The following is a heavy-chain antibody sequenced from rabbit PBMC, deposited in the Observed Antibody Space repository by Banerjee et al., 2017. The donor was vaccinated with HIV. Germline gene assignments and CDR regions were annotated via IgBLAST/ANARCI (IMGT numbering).Heavy chain of an antibody. Sequence: QSLEESGGDLVKPGASLTLTCTASGFSFSSSYWICWVRQAPGKGLEWIACIGTSSGSTYYASWAKGRFTISKTSSTTMTLQMTSLTAADTATYFCASSDSSGWVNLWGPGTLVTVS. D-gene: IGHD4-1*01. CDR3: ASSDSSGWVNL. J-gene: IGHJ4*01. V-gene: IGHV1S40*01. CDR2: IGTSSGST. CDR1: GFSFSSSYW.